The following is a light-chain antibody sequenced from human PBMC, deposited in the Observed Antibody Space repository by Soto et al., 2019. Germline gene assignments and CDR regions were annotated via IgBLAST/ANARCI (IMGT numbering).Light chain of an antibody. CDR3: AAWDGSLNGWV. J-gene: IGLJ3*02. Sequence: QSVLTQPPSASGTPGQRVTISCSGSNSNIGTNSMNWYQQLPGPAPKLLIHSNNQRPSGVPDRFSGSKSGTSASLAISGLQSEDEADYYCAAWDGSLNGWVFGGGTKLTVL. CDR2: SNN. V-gene: IGLV1-44*01. CDR1: NSNIGTNS.